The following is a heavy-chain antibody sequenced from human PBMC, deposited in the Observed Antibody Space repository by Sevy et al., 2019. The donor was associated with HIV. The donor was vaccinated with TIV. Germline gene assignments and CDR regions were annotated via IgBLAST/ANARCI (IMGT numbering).Heavy chain of an antibody. D-gene: IGHD2-15*01. CDR1: GFNFRNYS. CDR2: ISSGSGTI. CDR3: ARPYCSGDDCYSELDY. V-gene: IGHV3-48*02. Sequence: GGSLRLSCATSGFNFRNYSMTWVRQAPGKGLDWVSYISSGSGTIHYADSGKDRFIISRDNAKNSLFLQMNSQRDEDTAIYYCARPYCSGDDCYSELDYWGQGILVTVSS. J-gene: IGHJ4*02.